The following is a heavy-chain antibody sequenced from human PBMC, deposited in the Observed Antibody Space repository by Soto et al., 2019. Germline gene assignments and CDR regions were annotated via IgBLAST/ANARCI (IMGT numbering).Heavy chain of an antibody. CDR1: GGTFSSYA. J-gene: IGHJ5*02. V-gene: IGHV1-69*13. CDR3: ARDRILAYCGGDCYSLPFDP. CDR2: IIPIFGTA. Sequence: SVKVSCKXSGGTFSSYAISWVRQAPGQGLEWMGGIIPIFGTANYAQKFQGRVTITADESTSTAYMELSSLRSEDTAVYYCARDRILAYCGGDCYSLPFDPWGQGTLVTVSS. D-gene: IGHD2-21*02.